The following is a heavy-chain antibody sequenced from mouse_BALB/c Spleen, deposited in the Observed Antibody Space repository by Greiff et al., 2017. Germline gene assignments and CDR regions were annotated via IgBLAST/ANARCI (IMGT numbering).Heavy chain of an antibody. D-gene: IGHD2-1*01. CDR2: IWAGGST. CDR1: GFSLTSYG. J-gene: IGHJ2*01. V-gene: IGHV2-9*02. Sequence: QVQLQQSGPGLVAPSQSLSITCTVSGFSLTSYGVHWVRQPPGKGLEWLGVIWAGGSTNYNSALMSRLSISKDNSKSQVFLKMNSLQTDDTAMYYCARDLVYGNSFFDYWGQGTTLTVSS. CDR3: ARDLVYGNSFFDY.